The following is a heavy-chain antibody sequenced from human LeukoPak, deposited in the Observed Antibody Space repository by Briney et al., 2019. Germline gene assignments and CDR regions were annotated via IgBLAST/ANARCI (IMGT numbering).Heavy chain of an antibody. Sequence: ASVKVSGKASGYTFTSYAMHWVRQAPGQRLEWMGWINAGNGNTKYSQKFQGRVTITRDTSASTAYMELSSLRSEDTAVYYCASSSPRLGYCSGGSCYGAFDIWGQGTMVTVSS. J-gene: IGHJ3*02. CDR1: GYTFTSYA. V-gene: IGHV1-3*01. CDR3: ASSSPRLGYCSGGSCYGAFDI. D-gene: IGHD2-15*01. CDR2: INAGNGNT.